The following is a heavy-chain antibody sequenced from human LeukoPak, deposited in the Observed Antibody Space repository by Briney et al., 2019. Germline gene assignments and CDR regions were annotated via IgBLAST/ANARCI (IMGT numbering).Heavy chain of an antibody. CDR3: AREVSHYDSSGYFDY. J-gene: IGHJ4*02. CDR1: GGTFSSYA. V-gene: IGHV1-69*04. CDR2: IIPILGIA. D-gene: IGHD3-22*01. Sequence: ASVKVSCKASGGTFSSYAISWVRQAPGQGLGWMGRIIPILGIANYAQKFQGRVTITADKSTSTAYVELSSLRSEDTAVYYCAREVSHYDSSGYFDYWGQGTLVTVSS.